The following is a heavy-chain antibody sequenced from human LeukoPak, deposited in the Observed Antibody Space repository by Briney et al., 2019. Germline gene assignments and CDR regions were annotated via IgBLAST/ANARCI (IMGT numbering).Heavy chain of an antibody. D-gene: IGHD2-15*01. CDR3: ARERYCSGGSCYLRYYGMDV. CDR2: INPNSGGT. J-gene: IGHJ6*02. CDR1: GYTFTGYY. V-gene: IGHV1-2*04. Sequence: ASVKVSCKASGYTFTGYYMHWVRQAPGQGLEWMGWINPNSGGTNYAQKFQGWVTMTRDTSISTAYMELSRLRSDDTAVYYCARERYCSGGSCYLRYYGMDVWGRGTTVTVSS.